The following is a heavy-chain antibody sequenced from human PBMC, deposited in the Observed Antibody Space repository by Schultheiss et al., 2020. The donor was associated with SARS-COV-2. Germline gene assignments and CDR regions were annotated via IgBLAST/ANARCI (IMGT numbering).Heavy chain of an antibody. D-gene: IGHD3-22*01. Sequence: SETLSLTCTVSGGSISSGGYYWSWIRQHPGKGLEWIGYIYYSGSTYYNPSLKSRVTISVDTSKNQFSLKLSSVTAADTAVYYCARDQYYYDSSGYYRSFDYWGQGTLVTVSS. CDR1: GGSISSGGYY. CDR2: IYYSGST. V-gene: IGHV4-31*03. J-gene: IGHJ4*02. CDR3: ARDQYYYDSSGYYRSFDY.